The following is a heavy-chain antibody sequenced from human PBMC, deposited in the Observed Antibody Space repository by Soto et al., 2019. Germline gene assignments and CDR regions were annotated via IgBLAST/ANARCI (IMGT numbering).Heavy chain of an antibody. D-gene: IGHD5-18*01. CDR2: IYSAGNT. CDR3: AKINCAYSYANY. V-gene: IGHV3-66*01. Sequence: GGSLRLSCAASGFTVSSIYMSWVRQAPGKGLEWFSIIYSAGNTYYADSVKGRFTVSRDDSKNTLYLQMNSLKTEDTAVYYCAKINCAYSYANYWGQGT. CDR1: GFTVSSIY. J-gene: IGHJ4*02.